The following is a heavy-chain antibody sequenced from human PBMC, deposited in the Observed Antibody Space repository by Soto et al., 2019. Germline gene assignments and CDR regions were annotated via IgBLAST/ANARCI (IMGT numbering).Heavy chain of an antibody. CDR3: AKDLFSGSDFWRAYHGGYFDY. CDR2: ISPYNGNT. CDR1: GYTFRNYG. J-gene: IGHJ4*02. D-gene: IGHD3-3*01. Sequence: QVQLVQSGAEVKRPGASVKVSCKASGYTFRNYGITWVRQAPGQGLELMAWISPYNGNTNYAQDLQGRVTMTTDTSTRTAYTALRSLTSEDTAMYYCAKDLFSGSDFWRAYHGGYFDYWGQGTLVPVSS. V-gene: IGHV1-18*01.